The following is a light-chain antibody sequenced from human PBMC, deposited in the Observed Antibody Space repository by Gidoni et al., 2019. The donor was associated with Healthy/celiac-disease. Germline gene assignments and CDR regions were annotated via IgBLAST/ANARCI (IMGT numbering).Light chain of an antibody. V-gene: IGKV3-20*01. CDR2: GAS. CDR1: QSVSSSY. CDR3: QQYGSSPPLT. Sequence: EIVLTQDPGTLSLSPGERATLSCRASQSVSSSYLAWYQQKPGQAPRLLLYGASSRATGIPDRFSGSGSGTDFTLTISRLEPEDFAVYSCQQYGSSPPLTFGGGTQVEIK. J-gene: IGKJ4*01.